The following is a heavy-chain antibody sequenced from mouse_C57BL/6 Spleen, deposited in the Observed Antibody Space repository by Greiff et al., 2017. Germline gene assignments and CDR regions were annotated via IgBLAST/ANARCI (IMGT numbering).Heavy chain of an antibody. CDR2: ISYDGSN. CDR1: GYSITSGYY. J-gene: IGHJ3*01. CDR3: ARSLYYGSSSFAY. D-gene: IGHD1-1*01. Sequence: ESGPGLVKPSQSLSLTCSVTGYSITSGYYWNWIRQFPGNKLEWMGYISYDGSNNYNPSLKNRISITRDTSKNQFFLKLNSVTTEDTATYYCARSLYYGSSSFAYWGQGTLVTVSA. V-gene: IGHV3-6*01.